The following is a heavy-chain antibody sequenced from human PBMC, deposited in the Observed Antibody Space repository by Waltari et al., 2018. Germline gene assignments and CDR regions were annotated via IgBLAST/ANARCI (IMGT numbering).Heavy chain of an antibody. Sequence: QVQLHESGPGLVKPSETLSLTCGVSGGSINNYYWSWIRQTPGKGLEWIGYVHYGGSTNDTPSLGGRVTISLDTSRNQFSRRLQSVTAADTAVYYCARGTAYYRPADVFEFWGQGTTVIVSS. J-gene: IGHJ3*01. CDR3: ARGTAYYRPADVFEF. CDR1: GGSINNYY. CDR2: VHYGGST. V-gene: IGHV4-59*01. D-gene: IGHD1-26*01.